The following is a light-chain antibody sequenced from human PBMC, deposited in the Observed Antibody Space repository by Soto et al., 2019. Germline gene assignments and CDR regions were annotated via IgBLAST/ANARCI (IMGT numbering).Light chain of an antibody. Sequence: EIVMTQSPATLSVSPGERATLSCRASQSVSTNLAWYQKKPGQAPRLLVYGASTRATGVSARFSGSESGTEFTLTISGLQSEDFAVYYCQQYNNWPLTFGGGTKVEIK. CDR3: QQYNNWPLT. CDR1: QSVSTN. CDR2: GAS. V-gene: IGKV3-15*01. J-gene: IGKJ4*01.